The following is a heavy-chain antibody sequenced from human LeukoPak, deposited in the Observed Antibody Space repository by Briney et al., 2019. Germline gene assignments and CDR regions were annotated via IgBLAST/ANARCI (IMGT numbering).Heavy chain of an antibody. Sequence: GGSLRLSCAASGFTFTNYAMSWVRQAPGKGLEWVSAVSGSNDNTYYADPVKGRFTISRDNSKNTLYLQMNSLRAEDTAVYHCAKGASFLVAAATSFFDYWGQGTLVTVSS. CDR3: AKGASFLVAAATSFFDY. J-gene: IGHJ4*02. CDR2: VSGSNDNT. V-gene: IGHV3-23*01. CDR1: GFTFTNYA. D-gene: IGHD1-26*01.